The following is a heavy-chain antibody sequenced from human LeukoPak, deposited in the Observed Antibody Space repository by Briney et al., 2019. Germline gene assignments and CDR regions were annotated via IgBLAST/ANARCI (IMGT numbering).Heavy chain of an antibody. D-gene: IGHD5-18*01. Sequence: GGSLRLSCAASGFSLGTYAMSWVRQAPGEGLEWVSAISATAGYTYYTDSVKGRFTISRDTSSNTLHLQMNSLRAEDTAIYYCAKGLDTFDYWGQGTLVTVSS. J-gene: IGHJ4*02. CDR3: AKGLDTFDY. CDR1: GFSLGTYA. V-gene: IGHV3-23*01. CDR2: ISATAGYT.